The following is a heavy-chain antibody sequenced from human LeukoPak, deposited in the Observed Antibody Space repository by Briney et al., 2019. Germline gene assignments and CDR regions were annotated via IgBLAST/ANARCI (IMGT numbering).Heavy chain of an antibody. J-gene: IGHJ4*02. CDR3: ARGLGYDFWSGYSPGYYFDY. Sequence: ASVKVSCKASGYTFTSYGISWVRQAPGQGLEWMGWISAYNGNTNYARKLQGRVTMTTDTSTSTAYMELRSLRSDDTAVYYCARGLGYDFWSGYSPGYYFDYWGQGTMVTVSS. CDR1: GYTFTSYG. V-gene: IGHV1-18*01. D-gene: IGHD3-3*01. CDR2: ISAYNGNT.